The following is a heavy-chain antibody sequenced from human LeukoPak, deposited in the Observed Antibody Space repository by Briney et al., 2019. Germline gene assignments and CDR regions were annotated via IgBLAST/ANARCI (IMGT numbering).Heavy chain of an antibody. Sequence: SETLSLTCTVSGGSISSYYWSWIRQPPGKGLEWIGYIYYSGSTNYNPSLKSRVTISVDTSKNQFSLKLSSVTAADTAVYYCARVSYYDSSGYDAFDIWGQGTMVTVSS. CDR2: IYYSGST. J-gene: IGHJ3*02. CDR1: GGSISSYY. D-gene: IGHD3-22*01. V-gene: IGHV4-59*12. CDR3: ARVSYYDSSGYDAFDI.